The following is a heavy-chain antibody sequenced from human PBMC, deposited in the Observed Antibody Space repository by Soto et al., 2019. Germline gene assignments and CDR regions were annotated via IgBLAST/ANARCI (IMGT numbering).Heavy chain of an antibody. J-gene: IGHJ6*02. CDR2: VSPYSGNT. Sequence: QVQLVQSGAEVKKPGASVKVSCKASGYRITSYDISWVRQAPGQGLEWIGWVSPYSGNTNYAQKVQGRVTMTTDTSTSTAYMELRSLTSDDTAVYYCARVLYDILTGYYQYYGMDVWGQGTTVTVSS. CDR3: ARVLYDILTGYYQYYGMDV. V-gene: IGHV1-18*01. D-gene: IGHD3-9*01. CDR1: GYRITSYD.